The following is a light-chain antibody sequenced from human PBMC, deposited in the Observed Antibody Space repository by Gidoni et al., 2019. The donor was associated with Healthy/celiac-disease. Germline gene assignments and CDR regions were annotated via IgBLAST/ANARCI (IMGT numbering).Light chain of an antibody. CDR3: SSYTSSSTLEV. V-gene: IGLV2-14*03. CDR2: DVS. CDR1: SSDIGGYNY. Sequence: PGQSITISCTGTSSDIGGYNYVSWYQQHPGKAPKLMIYDVSNRPSGVSNRFSGSKSGNTASLTISGLQAEDEADYYCSSYTSSSTLEVFGGGTKLTVL. J-gene: IGLJ2*01.